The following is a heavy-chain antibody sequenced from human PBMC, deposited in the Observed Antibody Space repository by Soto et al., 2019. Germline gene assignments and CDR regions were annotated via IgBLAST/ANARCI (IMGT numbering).Heavy chain of an antibody. D-gene: IGHD6-19*01. CDR2: IIPILGIA. J-gene: IGHJ3*02. Sequence: SVKVSCKASGGTFSSYAISWVRQAPGQGLEWMGGIIPILGIANYAQKFQGRVTITADKSTSTAYMELSSLRSEDTAVYYCARDRVAGRINDAFDIWGQGTMVTVSS. CDR3: ARDRVAGRINDAFDI. V-gene: IGHV1-69*10. CDR1: GGTFSSYA.